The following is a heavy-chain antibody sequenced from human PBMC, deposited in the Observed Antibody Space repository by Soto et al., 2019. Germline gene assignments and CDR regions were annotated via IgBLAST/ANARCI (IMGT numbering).Heavy chain of an antibody. Sequence: GASVKVSCKASGGTFGSYAISWVRQAPGQGLEWMGGIIPIFGTANYAQKFQGRVTITADESTSTAYMELSSLRSEDTAVYYCARSEDTAMAYDAFDIWGQGTMVTVSS. CDR1: GGTFGSYA. J-gene: IGHJ3*02. CDR2: IIPIFGTA. CDR3: ARSEDTAMAYDAFDI. D-gene: IGHD5-18*01. V-gene: IGHV1-69*13.